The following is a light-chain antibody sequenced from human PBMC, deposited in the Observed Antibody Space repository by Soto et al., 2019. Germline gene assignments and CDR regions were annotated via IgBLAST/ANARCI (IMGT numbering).Light chain of an antibody. CDR1: SSDVGGYNY. Sequence: QSVLTQHASVSGSPGQSITISCTGTSSDVGGYNYVSWYQQHPGKAPKLMIYEVSNRPSGVSNRFSGSKSGNTASLTISGLHAEDEADYYCSSYTSSSTLVFGGGTKVTVL. CDR2: EVS. J-gene: IGLJ2*01. V-gene: IGLV2-14*01. CDR3: SSYTSSSTLV.